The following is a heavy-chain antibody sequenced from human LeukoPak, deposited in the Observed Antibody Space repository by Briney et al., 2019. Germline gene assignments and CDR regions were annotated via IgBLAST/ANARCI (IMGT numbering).Heavy chain of an antibody. CDR1: GFTFSSYA. CDR2: ISYDGSNK. D-gene: IGHD6-19*01. CDR3: AREPYSSGWYFSYYFDC. V-gene: IGHV3-30-3*01. J-gene: IGHJ4*02. Sequence: PGGSLRLSCAASGFTFSSYAMHWVRQAPGKGLEWVAVISYDGSNKYYADSVKGRFTISRDNSKNTLYLQMNSLRAEDTAVYYCAREPYSSGWYFSYYFDCWGQGTLVTVSS.